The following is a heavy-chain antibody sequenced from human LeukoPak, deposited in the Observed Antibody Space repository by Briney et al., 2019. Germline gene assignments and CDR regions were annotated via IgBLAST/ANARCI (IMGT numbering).Heavy chain of an antibody. V-gene: IGHV3-23*01. J-gene: IGHJ1*01. CDR2: ISGSGSST. Sequence: GGSLRLSCAASGFTFSNYAMSWVRQAPGKGLEWVSAISGSGSSTYYADSVKGRFTISRDNSKNTLYMQMNSLRAEDTAVYYCAKDPQFYYDSSGYFQQWGQGTLVTVSS. D-gene: IGHD3-22*01. CDR3: AKDPQFYYDSSGYFQQ. CDR1: GFTFSNYA.